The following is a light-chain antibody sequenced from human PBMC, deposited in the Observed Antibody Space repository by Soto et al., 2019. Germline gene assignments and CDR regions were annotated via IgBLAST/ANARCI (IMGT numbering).Light chain of an antibody. J-gene: IGKJ5*01. CDR2: AAS. V-gene: IGKV1-12*01. Sequence: DIQMTQSPSSVSASVGDRVTITCRASEDISNWLAWYQHKPGKATKLLIYAASSLESGVPSRFSSSGAGRDFTLTISSLQPEEFATYYWQQPYRFPTTFGQGTRLEIK. CDR1: EDISNW. CDR3: QQPYRFPTT.